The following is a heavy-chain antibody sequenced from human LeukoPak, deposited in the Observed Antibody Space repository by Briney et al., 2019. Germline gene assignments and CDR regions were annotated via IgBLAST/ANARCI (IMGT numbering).Heavy chain of an antibody. CDR3: ARVAIVRGVKDYFMDV. CDR1: GGSISSYY. CDR2: IYYSGST. Sequence: KPSETLSLTCTVSGGSISSYYWSWIRQPPGKGLEWIGCIYYSGSTNYNPSLKSRVTISVDTSNNQFSLKLSSVTAADTAVYYCARVAIVRGVKDYFMDVWGKGTRVTVSS. J-gene: IGHJ6*03. D-gene: IGHD3-10*01. V-gene: IGHV4-59*01.